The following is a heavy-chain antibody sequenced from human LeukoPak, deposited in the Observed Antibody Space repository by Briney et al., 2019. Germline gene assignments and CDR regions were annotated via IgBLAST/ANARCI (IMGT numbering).Heavy chain of an antibody. Sequence: PGGSLRLSCAASGFTFSSYSMNWVRQAPGKGLEWVSSISSSSSYIYYADSVKGRFTISRDNSKNTLYLQMNSLRAEDTALYYCAKGLYCTSTSCSSRFDYWGQGTLVTVSS. J-gene: IGHJ4*02. CDR3: AKGLYCTSTSCSSRFDY. CDR1: GFTFSSYS. D-gene: IGHD2-2*01. CDR2: ISSSSSYI. V-gene: IGHV3-21*04.